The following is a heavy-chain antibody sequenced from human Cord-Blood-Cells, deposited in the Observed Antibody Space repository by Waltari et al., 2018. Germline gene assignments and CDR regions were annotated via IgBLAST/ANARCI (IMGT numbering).Heavy chain of an antibody. D-gene: IGHD2-8*01. J-gene: IGHJ5*02. CDR1: GGTFSSYA. CDR3: ARDRMVYAHNWFDP. Sequence: QVQLVQSGAEVKKPGSSVKVSCKASGGTFSSYAISWVRQAPGQGLGWMGGVSPSCGTANYARKFQGRVTITADESTSTAYMELSSLRSEDTAVYYCARDRMVYAHNWFDPWGQGTLVTVSS. V-gene: IGHV1-69*01. CDR2: VSPSCGTA.